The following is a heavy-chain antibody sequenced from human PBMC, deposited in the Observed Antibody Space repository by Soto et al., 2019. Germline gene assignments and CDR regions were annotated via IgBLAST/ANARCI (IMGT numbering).Heavy chain of an antibody. CDR1: GFTFSGSA. CDR2: IRSKANSYAT. D-gene: IGHD3-3*01. CDR3: TRQESRIVEVDFWSGYAASDWFDP. Sequence: QPGGSLRLSCAASGFTFSGSAMHWVRQATGKGLEWVGRIRSKANSYATAYAASVKGRFTISRDDSKNTAYLQMNSLKTEDTAVYYCTRQESRIVEVDFWSGYAASDWFDPWGQGTLVTVSS. V-gene: IGHV3-73*01. J-gene: IGHJ5*02.